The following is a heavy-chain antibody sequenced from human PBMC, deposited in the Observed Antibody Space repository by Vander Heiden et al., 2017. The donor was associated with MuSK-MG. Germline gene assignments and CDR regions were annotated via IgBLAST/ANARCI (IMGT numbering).Heavy chain of an antibody. D-gene: IGHD2-2*01. V-gene: IGHV4-39*01. CDR3: ARSYCSSSSCYAGGYFDF. J-gene: IGHJ4*02. CDR2: IYYSGST. Sequence: QLHLQLSGPGLVKPSETLSLTCPVSGGPISRSSYYWGWIRQPPGKGLEWIGSIYYSGSTYYNPSLKSRVTISVDTSKNQFSLKLSSVTAADTAVYYCARSYCSSSSCYAGGYFDFWGQGTLVTVSS. CDR1: GGPISRSSYY.